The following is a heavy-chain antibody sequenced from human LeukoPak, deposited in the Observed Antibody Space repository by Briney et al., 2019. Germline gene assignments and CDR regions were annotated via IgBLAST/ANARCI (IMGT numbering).Heavy chain of an antibody. CDR2: INWNGEST. J-gene: IGHJ2*01. V-gene: IGHV3-20*04. CDR1: GFTFDDHG. CDR3: ARGFNYADDGFSVFNLYFDL. D-gene: IGHD4-17*01. Sequence: RAGGSLRLSCAASGFTFDDHGMSWVRQAPGKGLEWVSVINWNGESTAYADSVKGRFTISRDNAKNSLYLQMNSLSAEDTAFYYCARGFNYADDGFSVFNLYFDLWGRGTLVTVSS.